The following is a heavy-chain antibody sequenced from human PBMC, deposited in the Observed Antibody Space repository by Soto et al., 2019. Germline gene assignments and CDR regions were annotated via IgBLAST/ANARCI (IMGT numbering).Heavy chain of an antibody. Sequence: QVQLVESGGGVVQPGRSLRLSCAASGFTFSSYAMHWVRQAPGKGLEWVAVISYDGSNNYYADSVKGRFTISRDNSKNTLYLQMNSLRAEDTAVYYCARDRLRYNWNDFPYYYYGMDVWGQGTTVTGSS. CDR2: ISYDGSNN. D-gene: IGHD1-1*01. V-gene: IGHV3-30-3*01. CDR1: GFTFSSYA. CDR3: ARDRLRYNWNDFPYYYYGMDV. J-gene: IGHJ6*02.